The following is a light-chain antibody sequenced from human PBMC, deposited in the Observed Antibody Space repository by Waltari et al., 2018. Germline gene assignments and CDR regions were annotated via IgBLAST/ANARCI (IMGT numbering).Light chain of an antibody. CDR3: QKYSSSPRT. CDR1: QSVSSY. J-gene: IGKJ1*01. Sequence: VILTQSPATLSLSPGERATLSCRASQSVSSYLAWYQQKPGQAPSLLIYGASSRATGIPDRFSGSGSGTEFTLTISSLEPEDFAVYYCQKYSSSPRTFGQGTKVEIK. V-gene: IGKV3-20*01. CDR2: GAS.